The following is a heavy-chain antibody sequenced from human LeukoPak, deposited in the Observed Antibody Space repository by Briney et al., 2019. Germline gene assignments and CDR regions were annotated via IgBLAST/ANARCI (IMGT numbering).Heavy chain of an antibody. CDR1: GYSFSTYW. CDR2: IYPGDSDT. V-gene: IGHV5-51*01. Sequence: GESLKISCKGSGYSFSTYWIGWVRQMPGKGLEWMGIIYPGDSDTRYSPSFQGQVSISADKSIGTAYLQWSSLKASDTAMYYCASSFGYCSSTSCPSPRFDAFDIWGQGTMVTVSS. CDR3: ASSFGYCSSTSCPSPRFDAFDI. D-gene: IGHD2-2*03. J-gene: IGHJ3*02.